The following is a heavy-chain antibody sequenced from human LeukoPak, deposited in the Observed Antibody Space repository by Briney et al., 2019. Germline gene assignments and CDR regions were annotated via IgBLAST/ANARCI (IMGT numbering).Heavy chain of an antibody. CDR1: GFTFSSYS. CDR2: ISSSSSYI. V-gene: IGHV3-21*01. J-gene: IGHJ4*02. CDR3: ARGAGNYYDSSGYRRPGFRPPIN. Sequence: GGSLRLSCAASGFTFSSYSMNWVRQAPGKGLEWVSSISSSSSYIYYADSVKGRFTISRDNAKNSLYLQMNSLRAADTAVYYCARGAGNYYDSSGYRRPGFRPPINWGQGTLVTVSS. D-gene: IGHD3-22*01.